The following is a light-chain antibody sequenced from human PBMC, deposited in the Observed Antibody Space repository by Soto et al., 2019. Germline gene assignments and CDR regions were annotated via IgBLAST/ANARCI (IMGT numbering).Light chain of an antibody. CDR2: AAS. V-gene: IGKV1D-8*01. Sequence: VIWMTQSPSLLSASTGDRVTIRCRMSPGISSYLAWYQQNTGKAHELLIYAASTLQSGVPSRFSGSGSGTDFTLTISCLQSEDFATYYCQQYYSFPLTFGQGTKVEIK. J-gene: IGKJ1*01. CDR3: QQYYSFPLT. CDR1: PGISSY.